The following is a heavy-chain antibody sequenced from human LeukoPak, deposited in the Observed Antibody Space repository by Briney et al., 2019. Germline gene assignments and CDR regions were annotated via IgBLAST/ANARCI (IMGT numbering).Heavy chain of an antibody. V-gene: IGHV1-18*01. CDR1: GYTFTSYG. CDR2: ISAYNGNT. D-gene: IGHD6-6*01. CDR3: ARDADIEVGYSSSSSSDY. Sequence: ASVKVSCKASGYTFTSYGISWVRQAPGQGHEWMGWISAYNGNTNYAQKLQGRVTMTTDTSTSTAYMELRSLRSVDTAVYYCARDADIEVGYSSSSSSDYWGQGTLVTVSS. J-gene: IGHJ4*02.